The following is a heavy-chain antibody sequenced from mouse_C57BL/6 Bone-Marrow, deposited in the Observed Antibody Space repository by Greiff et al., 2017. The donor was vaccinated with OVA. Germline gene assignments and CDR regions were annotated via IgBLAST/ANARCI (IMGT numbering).Heavy chain of an antibody. CDR2: ISSGSSTI. V-gene: IGHV5-17*01. J-gene: IGHJ4*01. CDR1: GFTFSDYG. D-gene: IGHD1-1*01. Sequence: EVHLVESGGGLVKPGGSLKLSCAASGFTFSDYGMHWVRQAPEKGLEWVAYISSGSSTISSADTVKGRFTISRDNAKNTLFRQMNSLRSEDTAMYYGARPSTTVVARAMYYWGQGNSVTVSA. CDR3: ARPSTTVVARAMYY.